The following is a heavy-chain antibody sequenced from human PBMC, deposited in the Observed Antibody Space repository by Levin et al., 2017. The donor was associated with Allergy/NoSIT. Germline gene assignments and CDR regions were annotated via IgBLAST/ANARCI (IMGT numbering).Heavy chain of an antibody. J-gene: IGHJ5*02. CDR3: ARVSRVWFDP. V-gene: IGHV3-7*03. CDR2: IKQDGSEK. CDR1: GFTFSSYW. Sequence: GESLKISCAASGFTFSSYWMSWVRQAPGKGLEWVANIKQDGSEKYYVDSVKGRFTISRDNAKNSLYLQMNSLRAEDTAVYYCARVSRVWFDPWGQGTLVTVSS.